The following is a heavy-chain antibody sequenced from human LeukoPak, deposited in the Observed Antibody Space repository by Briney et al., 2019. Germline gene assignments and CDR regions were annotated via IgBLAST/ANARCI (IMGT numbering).Heavy chain of an antibody. J-gene: IGHJ3*02. CDR3: ASLGGYYESSSYSQLDAFDI. V-gene: IGHV4-59*07. CDR2: VHHSGPA. D-gene: IGHD3-22*01. CDR1: NGSISNYF. Sequence: SDTLSLTCTVSNGSISNYFWSWIRQPPGKALEWIGYVHHSGPANYNPSLMSRVNISIDTSEYRLSLKLSSVTAADTALYYCASLGGYYESSSYSQLDAFDIWGQGTVVTVSS.